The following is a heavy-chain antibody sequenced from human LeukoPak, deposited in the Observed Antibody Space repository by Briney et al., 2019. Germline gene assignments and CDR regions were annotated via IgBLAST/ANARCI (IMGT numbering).Heavy chain of an antibody. V-gene: IGHV4-59*11. J-gene: IGHJ4*02. CDR3: ARASLEYDSSGYYDFDY. CDR2: IYYSGST. D-gene: IGHD3-22*01. Sequence: SETLSLTCTVSGGSIRSHYWSWIRQPPGKGLEWIGYIYYSGSTNYNPSLKSRVTISVDTSKNQFSLKLSSVTAADTAVYYCARASLEYDSSGYYDFDYWGQGTLVTVSS. CDR1: GGSIRSHY.